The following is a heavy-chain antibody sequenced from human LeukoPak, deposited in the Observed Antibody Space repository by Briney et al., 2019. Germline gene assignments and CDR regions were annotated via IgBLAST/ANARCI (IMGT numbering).Heavy chain of an antibody. CDR2: INHSGST. J-gene: IGHJ4*02. V-gene: IGHV4-34*01. CDR3: ARGRNIVVVPAAPKRYFDY. D-gene: IGHD2-2*01. CDR1: GGSFSGYY. Sequence: SETLSLTCAVYGGSFSGYYWSWIRQPPGKGLEWIGEINHSGSTNYNPSLKSRVTISVDTSKNQFSLKLSSVTAADTAVYYCARGRNIVVVPAAPKRYFDYRGQGTLVTVSS.